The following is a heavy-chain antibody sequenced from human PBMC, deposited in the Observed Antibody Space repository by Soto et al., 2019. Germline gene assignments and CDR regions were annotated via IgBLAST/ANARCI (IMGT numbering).Heavy chain of an antibody. Sequence: ASVKVSCKASGYTFTSYYMHWVRQAPGQGLEWMGIINPSGGSTSYAQKFQGRVTMTRDTSTSTVYMELSSLRSEDTAVYYCASEYSGYDRFDPWGQGTLVTVSS. V-gene: IGHV1-46*01. D-gene: IGHD5-12*01. J-gene: IGHJ5*02. CDR3: ASEYSGYDRFDP. CDR1: GYTFTSYY. CDR2: INPSGGST.